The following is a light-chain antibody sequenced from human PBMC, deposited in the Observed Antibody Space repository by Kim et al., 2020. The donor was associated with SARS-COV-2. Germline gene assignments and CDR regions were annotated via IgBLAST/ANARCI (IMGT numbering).Light chain of an antibody. Sequence: ASVRDRVTITCRASQVISSYLAWYQQKPGKAPNLLIYAASSLQSGVPSMFSGSGSGTDFTLTIISLQPEEFATYYCQQLNSYPLTFGGGTKVDIK. CDR3: QQLNSYPLT. CDR1: QVISSY. V-gene: IGKV1-9*01. CDR2: AAS. J-gene: IGKJ4*01.